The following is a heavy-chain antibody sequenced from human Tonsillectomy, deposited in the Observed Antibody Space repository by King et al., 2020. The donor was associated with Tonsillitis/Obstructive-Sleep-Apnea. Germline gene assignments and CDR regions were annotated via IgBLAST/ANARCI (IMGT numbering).Heavy chain of an antibody. J-gene: IGHJ5*02. Sequence: VQLQQWGAGLLKPSETLSLTCAVYGGSFSGYYWSWIRQPPGKGLEWIGEINHSGSTNYNPSLKSRVTISVDTSKNQFSLKLSSVTAVDTAVYYCARGGWQWLPRGGWFDPWGQGTLVTVSS. D-gene: IGHD6-19*01. CDR2: INHSGST. V-gene: IGHV4-34*01. CDR3: ARGGWQWLPRGGWFDP. CDR1: GGSFSGYY.